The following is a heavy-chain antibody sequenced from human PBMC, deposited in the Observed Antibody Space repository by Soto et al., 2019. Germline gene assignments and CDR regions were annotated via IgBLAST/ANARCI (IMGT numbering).Heavy chain of an antibody. V-gene: IGHV1-18*01. D-gene: IGHD3-16*01. Sequence: GASVKVSCKASGHTFNFYGITWVRQAPGQGLEWMGWISGFNGNTNYAADLQGRVTMTTDTSTSTAYMGLRGLRSDDTAVYYCARIGVSSGHESPDFDSWGQGTLVTVSS. CDR3: ARIGVSSGHESPDFDS. CDR2: ISGFNGNT. CDR1: GHTFNFYG. J-gene: IGHJ4*02.